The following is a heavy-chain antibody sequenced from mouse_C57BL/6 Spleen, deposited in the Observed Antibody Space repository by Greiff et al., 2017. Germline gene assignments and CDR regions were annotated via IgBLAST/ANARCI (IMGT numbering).Heavy chain of an antibody. CDR2: IDPSDSYT. D-gene: IGHD1-1*01. CDR1: GYTFTSYW. CDR3: ARHYGSGGWFAY. V-gene: IGHV1-69*01. J-gene: IGHJ3*01. Sequence: VQLQQSGAELVMPGASVKLSCKASGYTFTSYWMHWVKQRPGQGLEWIGEIDPSDSYTNYNQKFKGKSTLTVDKSSSTAYMQLSSLTSEDSAVYYCARHYGSGGWFAYWGQGTLVTVSA.